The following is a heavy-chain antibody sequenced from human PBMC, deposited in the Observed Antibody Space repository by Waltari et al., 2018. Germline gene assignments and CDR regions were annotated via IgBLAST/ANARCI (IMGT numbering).Heavy chain of an antibody. J-gene: IGHJ4*02. CDR3: ARDLSGGYYDSSGYSGAFDY. V-gene: IGHV4-4*07. Sequence: QVQLQESGPGLVKPSETLSLTCTVSGGSISSYYWSWIRQPAGKGLEWIGRIYTRGSTNYNPSLKSRVTMSVDTSKNQFSRKLSSVTAADTAVYYCARDLSGGYYDSSGYSGAFDYWGQGTLVTVSS. D-gene: IGHD3-22*01. CDR1: GGSISSYY. CDR2: IYTRGST.